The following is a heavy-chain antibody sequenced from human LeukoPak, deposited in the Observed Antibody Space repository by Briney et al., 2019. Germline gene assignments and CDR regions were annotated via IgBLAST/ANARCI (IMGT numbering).Heavy chain of an antibody. D-gene: IGHD2-15*01. CDR2: IYSDGST. CDR3: ARDGPYCSGGRCYSDYGGFDF. V-gene: IGHV3-66*01. J-gene: IGHJ4*02. CDR1: GLTVSTNY. Sequence: PGGSLRLSCAASGLTVSTNYMNWVRQAPGKGLEWVSIIYSDGSTYYADSVKGRFTISRDNSKNTLYFQMNSLRAEDTAVYYCARDGPYCSGGRCYSDYGGFDFWGQGTLVTVSS.